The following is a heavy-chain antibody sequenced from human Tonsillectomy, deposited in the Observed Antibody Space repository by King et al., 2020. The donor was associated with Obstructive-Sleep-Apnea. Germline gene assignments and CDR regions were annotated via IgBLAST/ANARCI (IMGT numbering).Heavy chain of an antibody. CDR1: GSTFSTYT. CDR3: ARDHRFYDSDDNNYYHGLDV. V-gene: IGHV3-48*04. D-gene: IGHD3-22*01. Sequence: VQLVESGGGLVRPGGSLILSCAASGSTFSTYTMTWVRQAPGKGLECISYIISSSTAMYYADSVQGRFTISRDNSKNSLYLQMNSLRAEDTAVYYCARDHRFYDSDDNNYYHGLDVWGQGTTVTVSS. J-gene: IGHJ6*02. CDR2: IISSSTAM.